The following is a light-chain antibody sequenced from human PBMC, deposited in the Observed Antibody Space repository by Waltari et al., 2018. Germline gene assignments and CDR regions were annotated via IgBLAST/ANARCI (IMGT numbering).Light chain of an antibody. Sequence: QSALTQPASVSGSPGQSITISCTGTSSDVGNYNLVSWYQQYPGKAPKVMIYDDNRRPSGVSVRFSGSNSGTTASLTLSGVQAEVEADYSCCSYAGSYTWVFGGGTKLTVL. V-gene: IGLV2-23*01. CDR2: DDN. J-gene: IGLJ3*02. CDR3: CSYAGSYTWV. CDR1: SSDVGNYNL.